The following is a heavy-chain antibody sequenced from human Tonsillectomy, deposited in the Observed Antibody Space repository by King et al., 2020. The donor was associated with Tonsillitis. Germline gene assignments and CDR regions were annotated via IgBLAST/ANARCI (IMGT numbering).Heavy chain of an antibody. CDR1: GFSLSTSGVG. Sequence: ITLKESGPTLVKPTQTLTLTCTFSGFSLSTSGVGVGWIRQPPGKDLEWLALIYWDDDKRYSPSLKSRLTITKDTSKNQVVLTMTNMDPVDTATYYCARRGGTYWPYDYWGQGTLVTVSS. CDR2: IYWDDDK. V-gene: IGHV2-5*02. D-gene: IGHD1-26*01. J-gene: IGHJ4*02. CDR3: ARRGGTYWPYDY.